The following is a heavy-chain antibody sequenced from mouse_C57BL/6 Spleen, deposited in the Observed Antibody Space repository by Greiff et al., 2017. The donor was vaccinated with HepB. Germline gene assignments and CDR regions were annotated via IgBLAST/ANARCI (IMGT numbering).Heavy chain of an antibody. CDR2: IYPGDGDT. CDR1: GYAFSSSW. V-gene: IGHV1-82*01. CDR3: AREDYYGSSSCYFDY. J-gene: IGHJ2*01. D-gene: IGHD1-1*01. Sequence: VQLQQSGPELVKPGASVKISCKASGYAFSSSWMNWVKQRPGKGLEWIGRIYPGDGDTNYNGKFKGKATLTADKSSSTAYMQLSSLTSEDSAVYFCAREDYYGSSSCYFDYWGQGTTLTVSS.